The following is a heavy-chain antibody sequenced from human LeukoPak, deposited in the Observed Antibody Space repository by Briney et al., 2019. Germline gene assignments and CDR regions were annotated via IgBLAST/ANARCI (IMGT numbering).Heavy chain of an antibody. CDR3: ARDSGTTGEVKFDP. D-gene: IGHD3-10*01. CDR1: GGSFSGYY. J-gene: IGHJ5*02. CDR2: INHSGST. V-gene: IGHV4-34*01. Sequence: SETLSLTCAVYGGSFSGYYWSWIRQPPGKGLEWIGEINHSGSTNCNPSLKSRVTMSIDTSNNQFSLRLRFVTAADTAVYYCARDSGTTGEVKFDPWGQGTLVTVSS.